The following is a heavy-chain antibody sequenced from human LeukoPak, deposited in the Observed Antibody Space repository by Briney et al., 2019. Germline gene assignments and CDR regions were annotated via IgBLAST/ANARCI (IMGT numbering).Heavy chain of an antibody. CDR1: GFTFSSYA. CDR2: ISGSGGST. V-gene: IGHV3-23*01. D-gene: IGHD5-24*01. Sequence: GGSLRLSCAASGFTFSSYAMSWVRQAPGKGLEWVSAISGSGGSTYYADSVKGRFTISRDNSKNTLYLQMNSLRAEDTAVYHCAKDLGGRDGYNLLWYFDYWGQGTLVTVSS. CDR3: AKDLGGRDGYNLLWYFDY. J-gene: IGHJ4*02.